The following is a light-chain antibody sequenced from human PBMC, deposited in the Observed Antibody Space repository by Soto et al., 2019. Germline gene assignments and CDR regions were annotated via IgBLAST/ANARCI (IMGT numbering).Light chain of an antibody. CDR1: QSISSW. V-gene: IGKV1-5*01. Sequence: DIQMTQSPSTLSAYVGDRVTITCRASQSISSWLAWYQQKPGKAPKLLIYDASSLESGVPSRFSGSGSGTEFTLTISSLQPDDFATSYSQQYNSYSTFGQGTKVE. J-gene: IGKJ1*01. CDR2: DAS. CDR3: QQYNSYST.